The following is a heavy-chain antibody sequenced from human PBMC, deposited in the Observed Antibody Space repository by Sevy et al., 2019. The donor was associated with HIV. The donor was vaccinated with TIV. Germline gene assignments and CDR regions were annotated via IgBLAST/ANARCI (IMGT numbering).Heavy chain of an antibody. Sequence: GGSLRLSCAASGFTFDDYAMHWVRQAPGKGLEWVSGISWNSGSIGYADSVKGRFTISRDNAKNSLYLQMNSVRAEDTALYYCAKTDHYYDSSGRSGTYWYFDLWGRGTLVTVSS. CDR2: ISWNSGSI. V-gene: IGHV3-9*01. D-gene: IGHD3-22*01. CDR3: AKTDHYYDSSGRSGTYWYFDL. CDR1: GFTFDDYA. J-gene: IGHJ2*01.